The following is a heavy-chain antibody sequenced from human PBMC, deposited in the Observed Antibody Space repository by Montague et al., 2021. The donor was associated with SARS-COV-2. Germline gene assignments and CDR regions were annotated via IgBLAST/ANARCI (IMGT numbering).Heavy chain of an antibody. CDR2: IDWDDDK. V-gene: IGHV2-70*11. CDR3: ARTMTTVTTAYGLGDYYYGMDV. Sequence: PALVPPTQTLTLTCTFSGFSFSTSGMCVSWIRQPPGKALEWLARIDWDDDKYYSTSLKTRLTISKDTSKNQVVLTMTNMDPVDTATYYCARTMTTVTTAYGLGDYYYGMDVWGQGTTVTVSS. J-gene: IGHJ6*02. D-gene: IGHD4-17*01. CDR1: GFSFSTSGMC.